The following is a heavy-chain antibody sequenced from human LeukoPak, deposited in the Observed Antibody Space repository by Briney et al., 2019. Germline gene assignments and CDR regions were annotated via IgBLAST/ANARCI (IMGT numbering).Heavy chain of an antibody. CDR2: ISSSGGST. Sequence: PGGSLRLSCAASGFTFSTYAMNWVRQAPGKGLEWVSAISSSGGSTYYADSVKGRFTISRDNSKNTLSLQMNSLRAEDTAVFYCAKDLMGNRIFDFWGQGTLVTVSS. J-gene: IGHJ4*02. CDR1: GFTFSTYA. V-gene: IGHV3-23*01. CDR3: AKDLMGNRIFDF. D-gene: IGHD2/OR15-2a*01.